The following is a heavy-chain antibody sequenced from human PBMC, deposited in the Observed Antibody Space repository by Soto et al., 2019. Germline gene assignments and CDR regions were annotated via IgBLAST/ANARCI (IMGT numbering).Heavy chain of an antibody. D-gene: IGHD5-18*01. V-gene: IGHV4-34*01. CDR3: ARLRGYSYGFYYYYGMDV. CDR1: GGSFSGYY. CDR2: INHSGST. J-gene: IGHJ6*02. Sequence: PSETLSLTCAVYGGSFSGYYWSWIRQPPGKGLEWIGEINHSGSTNYNPSLKSRVTISVDTSKNQFSLKLSSVTAADTAVYYFARLRGYSYGFYYYYGMDVWGQGTTVTVSS.